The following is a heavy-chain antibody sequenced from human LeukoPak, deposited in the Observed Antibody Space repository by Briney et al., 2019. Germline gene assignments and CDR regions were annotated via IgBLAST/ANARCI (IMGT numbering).Heavy chain of an antibody. CDR3: AKPDNRGYSYGFTFDY. CDR1: GFTFSSYA. CDR2: ISGSGGST. D-gene: IGHD5-18*01. J-gene: IGHJ4*02. Sequence: PGGSLRLSCAASGFTFSSYAMSWVRQAPGKGLEWVSAISGSGGSTYYADSVKGRFTISRDNSKNTLYLQMNRLRAEDTAVYYCAKPDNRGYSYGFTFDYWGQGTLVTVSS. V-gene: IGHV3-23*01.